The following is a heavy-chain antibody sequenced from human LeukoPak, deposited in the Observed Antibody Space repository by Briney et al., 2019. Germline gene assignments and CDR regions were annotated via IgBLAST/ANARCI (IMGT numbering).Heavy chain of an antibody. J-gene: IGHJ5*02. Sequence: SETLSLTCAVYGGSFSGYYWSWIRQPPGKGLAWIGEINHSGSTNYNPSLKSRVTISVDTSKNQCSLKLSSVTAADTAVYYCARDRVYDFWSGYPNWFDPWGQGTLVTVSS. V-gene: IGHV4-34*01. CDR2: INHSGST. D-gene: IGHD3-3*01. CDR1: GGSFSGYY. CDR3: ARDRVYDFWSGYPNWFDP.